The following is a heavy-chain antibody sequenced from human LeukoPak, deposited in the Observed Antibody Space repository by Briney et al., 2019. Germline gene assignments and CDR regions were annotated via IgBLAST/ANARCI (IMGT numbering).Heavy chain of an antibody. V-gene: IGHV1-2*02. CDR3: ARVARIAAASFDY. Sequence: GSVKVSCKASGYTFTGYYMHWVRQAAGQGLEWMGWINPNSGGTNYAQKFQGRVTMTRDTSISTAYMELSRLRSDDTAVYYCARVARIAAASFDYWGQGTLVTVSS. D-gene: IGHD6-13*01. J-gene: IGHJ4*02. CDR1: GYTFTGYY. CDR2: INPNSGGT.